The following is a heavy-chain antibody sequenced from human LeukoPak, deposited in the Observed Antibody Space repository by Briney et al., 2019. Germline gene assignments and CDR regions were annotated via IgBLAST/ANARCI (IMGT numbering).Heavy chain of an antibody. CDR2: IYSGGST. D-gene: IGHD3-9*01. CDR1: GFTVSSNY. Sequence: GGSLRLSCAASGFTVSSNYMSWVRQAPAKGLEWVSVIYSGGSTYYADSVKGRFTISRDNSKNTLYLQMNSLRAEDTAVYYCASGDVLRYYDWSPGGAFDIWGQGTMVTVSS. V-gene: IGHV3-53*01. J-gene: IGHJ3*02. CDR3: ASGDVLRYYDWSPGGAFDI.